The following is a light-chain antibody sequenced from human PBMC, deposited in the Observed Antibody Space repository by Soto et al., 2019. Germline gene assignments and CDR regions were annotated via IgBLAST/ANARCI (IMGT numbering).Light chain of an antibody. Sequence: EIVLTQSPATLSLSPGERVTLSCRASQSVSNYLAWYQQKPGQAPRLLIYDASNRATGIPARFSGSGSGTDFTLTISSLETEDFAVYYCQQRSSWPLYTFGHGNKLEIK. V-gene: IGKV3-11*01. J-gene: IGKJ2*01. CDR3: QQRSSWPLYT. CDR1: QSVSNY. CDR2: DAS.